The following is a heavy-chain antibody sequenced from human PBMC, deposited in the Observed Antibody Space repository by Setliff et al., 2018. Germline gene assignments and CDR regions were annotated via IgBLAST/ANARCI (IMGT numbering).Heavy chain of an antibody. J-gene: IGHJ5*02. Sequence: GASVKVSCKASGYTFTGYYMHWVRQAPGQGLEWMGWINPNSGGTGYARNFQGRVTMTRNTSISTAYMELSGLRSDDTAVYYCARGSRSQNWGGRYSWFDPWGQGTLVTVSS. V-gene: IGHV1-2*02. CDR3: ARGSRSQNWGGRYSWFDP. D-gene: IGHD7-27*01. CDR2: INPNSGGT. CDR1: GYTFTGYY.